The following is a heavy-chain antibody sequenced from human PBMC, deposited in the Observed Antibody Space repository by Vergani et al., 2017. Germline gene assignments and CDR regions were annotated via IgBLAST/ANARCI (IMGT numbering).Heavy chain of an antibody. J-gene: IGHJ4*02. CDR3: ASGVGDYYDSSGYYGTLDY. Sequence: VQLLESGGGVVRPGGSLRLSCAASGFTFFSYGMHWVRQAPGKGLEWVSSISSSSSYIYYADSVKGRFTISRDNAKNSLYLQMNSLRAEDTAVYYCASGVGDYYDSSGYYGTLDYWGQGTLVTVSS. D-gene: IGHD3-22*01. V-gene: IGHV3-21*01. CDR1: GFTFFSYG. CDR2: ISSSSSYI.